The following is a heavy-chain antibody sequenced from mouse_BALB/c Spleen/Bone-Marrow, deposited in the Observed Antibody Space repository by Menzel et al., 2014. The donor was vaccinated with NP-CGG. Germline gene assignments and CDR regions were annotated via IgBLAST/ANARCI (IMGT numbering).Heavy chain of an antibody. J-gene: IGHJ3*01. V-gene: IGHV1-22*01. CDR2: INPNNGAT. D-gene: IGHD6-1*01. Sequence: EVQGVESGPELVKPGASVKISCKTSGYTFTEYTMHWVKQSHGKSLEWIGGINPNNGATSYNQKFKGKATLTVDKSSSTAYMELRGLTSEDSAVYFCARRQFGPAWFAYWGQGTLVTVSA. CDR3: ARRQFGPAWFAY. CDR1: GYTFTEYT.